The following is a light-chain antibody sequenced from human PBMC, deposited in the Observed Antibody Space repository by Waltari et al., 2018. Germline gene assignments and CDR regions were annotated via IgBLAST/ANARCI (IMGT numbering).Light chain of an antibody. CDR3: ATWDDSLNGPL. CDR2: RNK. J-gene: IGLJ2*01. CDR1: SSNIGSNT. Sequence: QSVLTQPPSASGTPGQRVTISCSGSSSNIGSNTVNWYQKLPGTAPKLLIYRNKQRPSGVPDRFSGSKSGTSASLAISGLQSEDEADYYCATWDDSLNGPLFGGGTKLTVL. V-gene: IGLV1-44*01.